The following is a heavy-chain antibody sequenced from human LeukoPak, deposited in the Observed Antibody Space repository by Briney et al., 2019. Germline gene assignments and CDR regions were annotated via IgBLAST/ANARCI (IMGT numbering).Heavy chain of an antibody. D-gene: IGHD2-2*01. CDR2: IYYSGST. V-gene: IGHV4-39*01. J-gene: IGHJ6*03. Sequence: SQTLSLTCTVSGGSISRSTYYWGWIRQPPGKGLEWIGNIYYSGSTYYTPSLTSRVTISVDTSKNQISLKLSSVTAADTAVYYCASFWGPYCSSTSCQEDYYYYMDVWGKGTTVTVSS. CDR3: ASFWGPYCSSTSCQEDYYYYMDV. CDR1: GGSISRSTYY.